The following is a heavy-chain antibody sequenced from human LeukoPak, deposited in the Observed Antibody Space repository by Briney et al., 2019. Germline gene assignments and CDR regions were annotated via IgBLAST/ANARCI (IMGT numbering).Heavy chain of an antibody. CDR1: GFTFSAYT. Sequence: GGSLRLSCATSGFTFSAYTMSWIRQAPGKGLEWLSYITNSDNTIYNADSVKGRFTISRDNGKNSLDLQMSSLGADDTAVYYCARDTLGEGEDANYAVYYFDYWGQGTVVTVSS. J-gene: IGHJ4*02. V-gene: IGHV3-11*04. D-gene: IGHD4/OR15-4a*01. CDR2: ITNSDNTI. CDR3: ARDTLGEGEDANYAVYYFDY.